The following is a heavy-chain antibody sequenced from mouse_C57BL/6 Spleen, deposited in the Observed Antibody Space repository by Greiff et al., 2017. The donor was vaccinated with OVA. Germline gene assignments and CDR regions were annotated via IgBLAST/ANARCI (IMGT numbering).Heavy chain of an antibody. Sequence: EVKVVESGGGLVKPGGSLKLSCAASGFTFSDYGMHWVRQAPEKGLEWVAYISSGSSTIYYADTVKGRFTISRDNAKNTLFLQMTSLRSEDTAMYYCARDGYYYFDYWGQGTTLTVSS. V-gene: IGHV5-17*01. CDR1: GFTFSDYG. CDR3: ARDGYYYFDY. CDR2: ISSGSSTI. D-gene: IGHD2-3*01. J-gene: IGHJ2*01.